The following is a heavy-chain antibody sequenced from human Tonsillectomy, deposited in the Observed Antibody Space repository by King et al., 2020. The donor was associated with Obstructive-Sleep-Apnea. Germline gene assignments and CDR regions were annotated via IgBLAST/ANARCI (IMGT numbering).Heavy chain of an antibody. CDR2: IWYDGSNK. CDR1: GFTFSSYG. D-gene: IGHD4/OR15-4a*01. Sequence: VQLVESGGGVVQPGRSLRLSCAASGFTFSSYGMHWVRQAPGKGLEWVAVIWYDGSNKYYADSVKGRFTISRDNSKNTLYLQMNSLRAEDTAVYYCARDVLNGAHASGDYWGQGTLVTVSS. V-gene: IGHV3-33*01. CDR3: ARDVLNGAHASGDY. J-gene: IGHJ4*02.